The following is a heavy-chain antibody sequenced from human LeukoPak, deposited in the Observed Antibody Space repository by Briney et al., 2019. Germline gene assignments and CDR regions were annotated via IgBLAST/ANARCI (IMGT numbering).Heavy chain of an antibody. V-gene: IGHV3-23*01. CDR1: GFTFSSYA. CDR2: ISGSGGRT. J-gene: IGHJ3*01. D-gene: IGHD3-10*01. Sequence: QAGGSLRLSCAASGFTFSSYAMSWVRQAPGKWLEWVSGISGSGGRTNYADSVKGRFTISRDNSKNTLYLQMNSLRAEDTAVYYCAKRVPSRGSDVWGQGTMVTVSS. CDR3: AKRVPSRGSDV.